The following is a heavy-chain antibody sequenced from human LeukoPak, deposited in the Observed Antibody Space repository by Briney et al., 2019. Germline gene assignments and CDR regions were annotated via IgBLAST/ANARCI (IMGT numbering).Heavy chain of an antibody. CDR2: IYYSGIT. Sequence: SETLSLTCTVSGNSISSYYWNWIRQPPGKGLEWVGYIYYSGITNYNPSLKSRVTMSVDTSKNQFSLKLSSVTAADTAVYYCARAGRWEGRPHAFGIWGQGTMVTVSS. CDR1: GNSISSYY. J-gene: IGHJ3*02. V-gene: IGHV4-59*01. D-gene: IGHD1-26*01. CDR3: ARAGRWEGRPHAFGI.